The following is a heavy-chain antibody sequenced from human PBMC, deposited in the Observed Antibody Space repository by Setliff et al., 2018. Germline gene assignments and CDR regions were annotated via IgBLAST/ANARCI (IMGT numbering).Heavy chain of an antibody. J-gene: IGHJ6*03. CDR3: ARERGDIVTTTSYYYYLDV. V-gene: IGHV1-46*01. CDR1: GYTFTGYY. CDR2: IDPSGDYT. D-gene: IGHD5-12*01. Sequence: ASVKVSCKASGYTFTGYYMHWVRQAPGQGLEWMGIIDPSGDYTNYAQRFQGRVTITTDESTSTAYMELSSLRSEDTAVYYCARERGDIVTTTSYYYYLDVWGKGTTVTVSS.